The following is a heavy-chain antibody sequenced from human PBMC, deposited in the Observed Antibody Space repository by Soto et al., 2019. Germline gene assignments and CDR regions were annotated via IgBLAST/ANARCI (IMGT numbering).Heavy chain of an antibody. Sequence: EVQLLESGGGLVQPGGSLRLSSAASGFTFSSYAMSWVRQAPGKGLEWVSAISGSGDSTYYADSVKGRFTFSRDNSKNTLYLQMNSLRAEDTAIYYCAKDASSGSYFDYWGQGTLVTVSS. CDR2: ISGSGDST. J-gene: IGHJ4*02. V-gene: IGHV3-23*01. D-gene: IGHD1-26*01. CDR3: AKDASSGSYFDY. CDR1: GFTFSSYA.